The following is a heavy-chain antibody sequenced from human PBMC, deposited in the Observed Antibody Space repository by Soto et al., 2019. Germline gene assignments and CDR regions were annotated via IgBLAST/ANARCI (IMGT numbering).Heavy chain of an antibody. CDR2: TSYDGNNE. D-gene: IGHD1-1*01. Sequence: PGGSLRLSYAASGFTFSNYAMHWVRQAPGKGLEWVALTSYDGNNEYYTDSVKGRFTISRDNSKNTLFLQMNSPRPEDTAVYYCAKDKGVFNWATSYFDYWGQGALVTVSS. J-gene: IGHJ4*02. V-gene: IGHV3-30*18. CDR1: GFTFSNYA. CDR3: AKDKGVFNWATSYFDY.